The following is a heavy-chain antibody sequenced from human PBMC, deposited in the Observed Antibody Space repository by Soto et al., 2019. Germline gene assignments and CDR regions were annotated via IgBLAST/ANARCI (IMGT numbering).Heavy chain of an antibody. CDR1: GFTFRAYY. V-gene: IGHV3-11*01. CDR3: AKDMKWGGMTTIHYFDS. D-gene: IGHD4-17*01. CDR2: MSSNSSTI. J-gene: IGHJ4*02. Sequence: PGGSLRLSCAASGFTFRAYYMNWIRQAPGRGLEWVSDMSSNSSTIDYADSVKGRFTISRDNAKSSLFLQMNSLRPDDTALYFCAKDMKWGGMTTIHYFDSWGQGTLVTVFS.